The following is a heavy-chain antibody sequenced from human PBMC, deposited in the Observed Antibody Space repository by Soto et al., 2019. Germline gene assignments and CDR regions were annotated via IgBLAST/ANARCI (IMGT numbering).Heavy chain of an antibody. V-gene: IGHV4-39*01. D-gene: IGHD4-17*01. CDR2: IFYSGTT. Sequence: QLQLQESGPGLVKPSETLSLTCTVSGGSISGSSYYWGWIRQPPGKGLEWIGTIFYSGTTYYNPSLKSRVTISVDTSKNQFSRRLTSVTAADTAVYYCASYGDYPDYWGQGTLVTVSS. CDR3: ASYGDYPDY. J-gene: IGHJ4*02. CDR1: GGSISGSSYY.